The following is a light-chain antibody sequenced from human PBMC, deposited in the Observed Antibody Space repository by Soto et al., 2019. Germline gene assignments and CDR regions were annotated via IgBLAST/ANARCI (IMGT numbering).Light chain of an antibody. V-gene: IGLV1-44*01. CDR1: IYNIGSNT. CDR3: AAWDDSLNGYV. J-gene: IGLJ1*01. Sequence: QCLLTQTPSASGTPGQRGTISCSGSIYNIGSNTVNLYQQLPGTAPKLLIHANNHRPSGVPDRFSGSKSGTSASLAISWLQSEEADYYCAAWDDSLNGYVFGTGTKVTVL. CDR2: ANN.